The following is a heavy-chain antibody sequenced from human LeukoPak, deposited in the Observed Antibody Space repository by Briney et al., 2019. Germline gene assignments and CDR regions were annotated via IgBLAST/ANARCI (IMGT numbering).Heavy chain of an antibody. J-gene: IGHJ6*03. V-gene: IGHV3-43*02. CDR2: ISGDGGST. D-gene: IGHD6-19*01. CDR3: AKGPKYSSGWYYYYYYMDV. Sequence: GGSLRLSCVASGFTFDDYAMHWVRQAPGKGLEWVSLISGDGGSTYYADSVKGRFTISRDNSKSSLYLQMNSLRTEDTALYYCAKGPKYSSGWYYYYYYMDVWGKGTTVTVSS. CDR1: GFTFDDYA.